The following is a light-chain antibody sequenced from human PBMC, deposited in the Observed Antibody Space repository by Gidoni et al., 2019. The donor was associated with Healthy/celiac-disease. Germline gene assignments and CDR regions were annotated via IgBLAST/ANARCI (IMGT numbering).Light chain of an antibody. CDR1: KLGDKY. Sequence: SYELTQPPSVSVSPGQTASITCSGDKLGDKYACWYQQKPGQSPVLVSYQDSKRPSGSPERFSGSNSGNTATLTISGTQAMDEADYYCHAWDSSTVVFGGGTKLTVL. CDR3: HAWDSSTVV. CDR2: QDS. J-gene: IGLJ2*01. V-gene: IGLV3-1*01.